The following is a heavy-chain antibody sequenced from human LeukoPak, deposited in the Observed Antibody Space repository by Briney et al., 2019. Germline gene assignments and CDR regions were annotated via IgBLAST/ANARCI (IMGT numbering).Heavy chain of an antibody. CDR3: ARRQGITLSFDY. Sequence: GASVKVSCKASGYTFTSYGFSWVRQAPGQGLEWMGWINAYNGNTNYAQKLQGRVTMTTDTSTSTAYMELRSLRFDDTAVYYCARRQGITLSFDYWGQGTLVTVSS. CDR1: GYTFTSYG. CDR2: INAYNGNT. D-gene: IGHD1-14*01. V-gene: IGHV1-18*01. J-gene: IGHJ4*02.